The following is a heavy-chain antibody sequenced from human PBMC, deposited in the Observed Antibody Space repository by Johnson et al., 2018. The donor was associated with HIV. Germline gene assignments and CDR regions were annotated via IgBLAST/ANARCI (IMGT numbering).Heavy chain of an antibody. CDR2: ISYDGIKT. D-gene: IGHD3-3*01. V-gene: IGHV3-30*03. Sequence: QVQLVESGGGVVQPGRSLRLSCAVSGIIFSHYGMHWVRQAPGKGLEWVALISYDGIKTYYADSVKGRFTISRDNSKNTMYLQMNSLRAEDTAVYYCATRGTFWSGYYDAFDIWGQGTMVTVSS. CDR1: GIIFSHYG. CDR3: ATRGTFWSGYYDAFDI. J-gene: IGHJ3*02.